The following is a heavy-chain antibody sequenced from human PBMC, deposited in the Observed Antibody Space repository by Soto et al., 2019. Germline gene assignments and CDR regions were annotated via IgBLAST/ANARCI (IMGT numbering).Heavy chain of an antibody. Sequence: EVQLVESGGGLVKPGGSLRLSCAASGFTFSSYSMNWVRQAPGKGLEWVSSISSSSSYIYYADSVKGRFTISRDNAKNSLYLQMNSPRAEDTAVYYCARDRVWGGVATICFDYWGQGTLVTVSS. CDR3: ARDRVWGGVATICFDY. D-gene: IGHD5-12*01. CDR1: GFTFSSYS. J-gene: IGHJ4*02. CDR2: ISSSSSYI. V-gene: IGHV3-21*01.